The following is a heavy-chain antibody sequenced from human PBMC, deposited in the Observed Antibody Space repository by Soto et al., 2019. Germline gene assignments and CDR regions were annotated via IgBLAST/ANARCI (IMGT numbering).Heavy chain of an antibody. V-gene: IGHV3-23*01. CDR3: AKAWGIDY. D-gene: IGHD7-27*01. J-gene: IGHJ4*02. CDR1: GFTFSSYT. Sequence: EVQLLESGGGLVEPGGSRRLSCAASGFTFSSYTMSWVRQAPGKGLEWVSTISGSGSSTYSVDSVKGRFTISRDNSKNTLYLQMNSLRVEDTAIYYCAKAWGIDYWGQGTLVTVSS. CDR2: ISGSGSST.